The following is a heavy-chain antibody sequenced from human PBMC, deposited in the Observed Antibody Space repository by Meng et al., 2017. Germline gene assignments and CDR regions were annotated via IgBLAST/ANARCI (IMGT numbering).Heavy chain of an antibody. CDR2: TRNKANSYTK. J-gene: IGHJ4*02. V-gene: IGHV3-72*01. D-gene: IGHD1-26*01. CDR3: ARVWNTGSFYGLYN. Sequence: GESLKISCAASGFTFSDHYMDWLRQAPGKGLEWVGRTRNKANSYTKEYAASVKGRFTIPRDDSRNSLYLQMNSLRTEDTAVYYCARVWNTGSFYGLYNWGQGTLVTVSS. CDR1: GFTFSDHY.